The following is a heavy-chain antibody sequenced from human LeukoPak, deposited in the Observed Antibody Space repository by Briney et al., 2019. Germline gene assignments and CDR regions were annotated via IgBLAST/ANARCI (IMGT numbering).Heavy chain of an antibody. CDR3: AKDVGDRYCSSTSCYSWFDP. J-gene: IGHJ5*02. D-gene: IGHD2-2*02. Sequence: GGSLRLSCAASGFTFSSYAMSWVRQAPGKGLEWVSAISGSGGSTYYADSVKGRFTISRDNSKNTLYLQMNSLRAEDTAVYYCAKDVGDRYCSSTSCYSWFDPWGQGTLVTVSS. CDR2: ISGSGGST. CDR1: GFTFSSYA. V-gene: IGHV3-23*01.